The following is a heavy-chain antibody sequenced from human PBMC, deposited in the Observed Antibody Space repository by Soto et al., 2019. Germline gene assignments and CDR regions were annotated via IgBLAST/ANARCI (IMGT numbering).Heavy chain of an antibody. Sequence: QVQLQESGPGLVRPSQTLSLTCTVSGDSIRSGGYYWSWIRQHPGKGLECIEYIYYSGNTYYNPSLESRVTMSVDTSKHRSSLKLSSVTDEDTAVYYCASEAGPHHFDYWGQGTLITVSS. CDR3: ASEAGPHHFDY. D-gene: IGHD6-13*01. CDR1: GDSIRSGGYY. J-gene: IGHJ4*02. CDR2: IYYSGNT. V-gene: IGHV4-31*03.